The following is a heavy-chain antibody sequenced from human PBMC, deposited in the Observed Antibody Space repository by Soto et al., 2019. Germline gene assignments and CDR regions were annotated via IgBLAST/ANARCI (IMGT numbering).Heavy chain of an antibody. CDR1: GYTFTSYG. V-gene: IGHV1-18*01. J-gene: IGHJ4*02. D-gene: IGHD2-15*01. Sequence: QVQLVQSGAEVKKPGASVKVSCKASGYTFTSYGISWVRQAPGQGLEWMGWISAYNGNTNFAQRLQGSVTMTTDKPTITAYMELRSLRADDTAVYYCARVVIAGRVFDYWGQGTLVTVSS. CDR3: ARVVIAGRVFDY. CDR2: ISAYNGNT.